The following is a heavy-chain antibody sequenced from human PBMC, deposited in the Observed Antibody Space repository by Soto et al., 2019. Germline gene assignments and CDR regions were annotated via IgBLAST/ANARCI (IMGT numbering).Heavy chain of an antibody. J-gene: IGHJ4*02. V-gene: IGHV1-69*04. Sequence: SVKVSCKASGYTFTSYGISWVRQAPGQGLEWMGRIIPIIGIANYAQKFQGRVTITADKSTSTAYMELSSLRSEDTAVYYCARAVAYCSSTSCYFDYWGQGTLVTSPQ. CDR3: ARAVAYCSSTSCYFDY. CDR1: GYTFTSYG. CDR2: IIPIIGIA. D-gene: IGHD2-2*01.